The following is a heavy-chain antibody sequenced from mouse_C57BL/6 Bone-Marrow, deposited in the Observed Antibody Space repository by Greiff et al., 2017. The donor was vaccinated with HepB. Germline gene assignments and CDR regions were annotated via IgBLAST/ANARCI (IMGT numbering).Heavy chain of an antibody. CDR3: ARRYSGSSWYFDV. CDR2: IYPGSGST. Sequence: QVQLQQPGAELVKPGASVKMSCKASGYTFTSYWITWVKQRPGQGLEWIGDIYPGSGSTNYNEKFKSKATLTVDTSSSTAYMQRSSLTSEDSAVYYCARRYSGSSWYFDVWGTGTTVTVSS. V-gene: IGHV1-55*01. CDR1: GYTFTSYW. D-gene: IGHD1-1*01. J-gene: IGHJ1*03.